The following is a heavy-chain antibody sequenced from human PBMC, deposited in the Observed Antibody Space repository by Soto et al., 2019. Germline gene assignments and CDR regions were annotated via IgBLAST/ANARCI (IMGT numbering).Heavy chain of an antibody. J-gene: IGHJ2*01. CDR3: AHLDSRWLTRYFDL. Sequence: QITLKESGPTLVKPTQTLTLTCTFSGFSLSTSGVGVGWIRQPPGKALEWLALIYWDDDKRYSPSLKSRLTITKDTSKNQVVLTMTNMDPVDTATSYCAHLDSRWLTRYFDLWGRGTLVTVSS. CDR1: GFSLSTSGVG. V-gene: IGHV2-5*02. D-gene: IGHD4-17*01. CDR2: IYWDDDK.